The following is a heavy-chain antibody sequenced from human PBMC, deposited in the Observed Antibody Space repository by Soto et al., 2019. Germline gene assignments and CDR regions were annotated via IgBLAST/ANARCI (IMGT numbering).Heavy chain of an antibody. CDR2: IIPILGIT. V-gene: IGHV1-69*02. CDR3: ARRRYCGADCYSNYYYGMDV. Sequence: QVQLVQSGAELKKPGSSVKVSCRAPGDTFSSYTVSWVRQAPGQGLEWMGRIIPILGITNYARKFQGRVTITADKSRTTAYMELTTLRSDDTAIYYCARRRYCGADCYSNYYYGMDVWDQGTSVTVSS. D-gene: IGHD2-21*02. CDR1: GDTFSSYT. J-gene: IGHJ6*02.